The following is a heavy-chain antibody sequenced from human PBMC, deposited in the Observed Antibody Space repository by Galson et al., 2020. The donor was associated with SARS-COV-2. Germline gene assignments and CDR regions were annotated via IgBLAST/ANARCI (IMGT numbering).Heavy chain of an antibody. Sequence: ASVKVSCKASGYTFTSYYMHWVRQAPGQGLEWMGIINPSGGSTSYAQKFQGRVTMTRDTSTSTVYMELSSLRSEDTAVYYCAREEVGYCSSTSCHRASKRFDYWGQGTLVTVSS. CDR2: INPSGGST. V-gene: IGHV1-46*01. J-gene: IGHJ4*02. CDR1: GYTFTSYY. CDR3: AREEVGYCSSTSCHRASKRFDY. D-gene: IGHD2-2*01.